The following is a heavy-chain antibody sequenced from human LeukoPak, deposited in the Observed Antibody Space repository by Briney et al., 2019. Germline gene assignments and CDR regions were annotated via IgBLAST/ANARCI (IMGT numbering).Heavy chain of an antibody. V-gene: IGHV3-21*01. Sequence: GGSLRLSCAASGFTFSSYSMNWARQAPGKGLEWVSSISSSSSYIYYADSVKGRFTISRDNAKNSLYLQMNSLRAEDTAVYYCARDSNWNYVIYYYGMDVWGQGTTVTVSS. CDR2: ISSSSSYI. CDR1: GFTFSSYS. CDR3: ARDSNWNYVIYYYGMDV. J-gene: IGHJ6*02. D-gene: IGHD1-7*01.